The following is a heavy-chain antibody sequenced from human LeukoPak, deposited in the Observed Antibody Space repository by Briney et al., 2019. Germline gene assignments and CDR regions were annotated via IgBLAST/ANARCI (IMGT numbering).Heavy chain of an antibody. V-gene: IGHV1-46*01. D-gene: IGHD6-19*01. CDR1: GYTFTGYY. J-gene: IGHJ4*02. CDR2: INPSGGST. CDR3: ARDHSSGWYGSLGY. Sequence: ASVKVSGKASGYTFTGYYMHWVRQAPGQGLEWMGWINPSGGSTSYAQKFQGRVTMTRDTSTSTVYMELSSLRSEDTAVYYCARDHSSGWYGSLGYWGQGTLVTVSS.